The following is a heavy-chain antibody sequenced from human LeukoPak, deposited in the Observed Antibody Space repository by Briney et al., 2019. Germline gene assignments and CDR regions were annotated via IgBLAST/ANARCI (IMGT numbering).Heavy chain of an antibody. J-gene: IGHJ4*02. D-gene: IGHD6-13*01. CDR3: ARDVPAAGRGDY. Sequence: ASVKVSCKASGYTSTTYGISWVRQAPGQGLEGMGWSSAYNGNTNYAQKLQGRVTMTTDTSTSTAYMELRSLRSDDTAVYYCARDVPAAGRGDYWGQGTLVTVSS. V-gene: IGHV1-18*01. CDR1: GYTSTTYG. CDR2: SSAYNGNT.